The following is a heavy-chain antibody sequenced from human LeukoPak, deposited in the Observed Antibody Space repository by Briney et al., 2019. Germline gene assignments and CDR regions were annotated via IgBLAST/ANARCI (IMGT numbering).Heavy chain of an antibody. CDR2: IIPILGIA. V-gene: IGHV1-69*04. Sequence: GSSVKVSCKASGGTFSSYAISWGRQAPGQGLEWMGRIIPILGIANYAQKLQGRVTITADKSTSTAYMELSSLRSEDTAVYYCARSPRYSSSWYERWGQGTLVTVSS. J-gene: IGHJ5*02. CDR3: ARSPRYSSSWYER. D-gene: IGHD6-13*01. CDR1: GGTFSSYA.